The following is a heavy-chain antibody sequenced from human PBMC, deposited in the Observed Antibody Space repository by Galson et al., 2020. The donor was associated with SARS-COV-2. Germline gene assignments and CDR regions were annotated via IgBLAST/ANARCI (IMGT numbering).Heavy chain of an antibody. V-gene: IGHV1-18*01. Sequence: ASVKVSCKASGYTFTSYGISWVRQAPGQGLEWMGWISAYNGNTNYAQKLQGRVTMTTDTSTSTAYMELRSLRSDDTAVYYCARVIIGGANSYGLWYWGQGTLVTVSS. CDR3: ARVIIGGANSYGLWY. CDR1: GYTFTSYG. J-gene: IGHJ4*02. CDR2: ISAYNGNT. D-gene: IGHD5-18*01.